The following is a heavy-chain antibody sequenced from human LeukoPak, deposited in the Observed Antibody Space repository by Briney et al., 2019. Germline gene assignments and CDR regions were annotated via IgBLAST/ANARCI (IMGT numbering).Heavy chain of an antibody. CDR2: INPNSGGT. CDR1: GYTFTGYY. CDR3: ARDEGSSGVSPFYY. D-gene: IGHD6-19*01. Sequence: ASVKVSCKASGYTFTGYYMHWVRQAPGQGLEWMGWINPNSGGTNYAQKFQGRVTMTRDTSISTAYMELSRLRSDDTAVYYCARDEGSSGVSPFYYWGQGTLVTVSS. V-gene: IGHV1-2*02. J-gene: IGHJ4*02.